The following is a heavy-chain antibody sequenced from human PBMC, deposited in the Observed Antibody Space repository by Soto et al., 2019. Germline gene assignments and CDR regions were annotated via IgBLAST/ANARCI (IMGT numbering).Heavy chain of an antibody. D-gene: IGHD3-10*01. J-gene: IGHJ4*02. V-gene: IGHV3-30*18. CDR3: AKDSRGRLSNVLLGFGELSYFDY. CDR1: GFTFSSYG. Sequence: QVQLVESGGGVVQPGRSLRLSCAASGFTFSSYGMHWVRQAPGKGLEWVAVISYDGSNKYYADSVKGRFTISRDNSKNTLYLQMNSLRSEDTAVYYCAKDSRGRLSNVLLGFGELSYFDYWGQGTLVTVAS. CDR2: ISYDGSNK.